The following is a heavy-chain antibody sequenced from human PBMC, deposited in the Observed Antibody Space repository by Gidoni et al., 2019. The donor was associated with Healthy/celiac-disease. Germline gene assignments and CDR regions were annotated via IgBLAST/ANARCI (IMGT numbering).Heavy chain of an antibody. V-gene: IGHV3-30*18. D-gene: IGHD1-26*01. J-gene: IGHJ6*02. Sequence: QVQLVESGGGVVQPGRSLRLSCAASGFTFSRYGMHWVRPAPGKGLEWVAVISYDGSNKYYADSVKGRFTISRDNSKNTLYLQMNSLRAEDTAVYYCAKVALPAYSGSYYAGDYYYYGMDVWGQGTTVTVSS. CDR1: GFTFSRYG. CDR2: ISYDGSNK. CDR3: AKVALPAYSGSYYAGDYYYYGMDV.